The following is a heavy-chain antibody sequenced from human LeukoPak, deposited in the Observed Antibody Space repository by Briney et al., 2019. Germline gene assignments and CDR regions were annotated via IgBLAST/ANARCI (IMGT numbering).Heavy chain of an antibody. J-gene: IGHJ4*02. CDR2: VSGSGGST. V-gene: IGHV3-23*01. CDR3: AKEPLYCGGDCYEPLDY. CDR1: GFTFSSYA. Sequence: GGSLRLSCAASGFTFSSYAMTWVRRAPGKGLEWVSVVSGSGGSTYYADSVKGRFTISRDNSKNILYLQMNSLTAEDAAVYYCAKEPLYCGGDCYEPLDYWGQGTLVPVSS. D-gene: IGHD2-21*02.